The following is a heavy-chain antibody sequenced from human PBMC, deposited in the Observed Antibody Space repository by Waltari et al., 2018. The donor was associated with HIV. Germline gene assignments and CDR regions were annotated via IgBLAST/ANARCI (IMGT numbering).Heavy chain of an antibody. J-gene: IGHJ5*02. CDR1: GGSFSGYY. CDR2: INHSGST. D-gene: IGHD4-17*01. CDR3: ARHGNYGDYVFDP. V-gene: IGHV4-34*01. Sequence: QVQLQQWGAGLLKPSETLSLTCAVYGGSFSGYYWSWIRQPPGKGRGWIGEINHSGSTSYNPSLKSRVTISVDTSKNQFSLKLSSVTAADTAVYYCARHGNYGDYVFDPWGQGTLVTVSS.